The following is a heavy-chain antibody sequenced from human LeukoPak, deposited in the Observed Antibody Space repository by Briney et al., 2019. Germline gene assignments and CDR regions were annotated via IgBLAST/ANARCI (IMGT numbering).Heavy chain of an antibody. CDR3: ARDYGRSWYFTDY. V-gene: IGHV3-23*01. CDR2: ISDSAGRT. J-gene: IGHJ4*02. Sequence: GGSLRLSCAASGFSFSSYALSWVRQAPGRGLEWVSAISDSAGRTYYADFVKGRFTISRDNSENTLFLQMNSLRAEDTAVYYCARDYGRSWYFTDYWGQGTLVTVSS. D-gene: IGHD6-13*01. CDR1: GFSFSSYA.